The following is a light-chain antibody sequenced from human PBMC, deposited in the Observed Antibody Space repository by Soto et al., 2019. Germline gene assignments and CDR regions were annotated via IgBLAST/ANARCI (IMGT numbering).Light chain of an antibody. CDR3: SSYSSSSTLGV. Sequence: QSVLTQPASVSGSPGQSITISCTGTSSDIGAYNYVSWYQQHPGKAPKLMIYDVSNRPSWVSNRFSGSKSDNTASLTISGLLTEYEADYYCSSYSSSSTLGVFGGGTKLTVL. J-gene: IGLJ2*01. V-gene: IGLV2-14*01. CDR1: SSDIGAYNY. CDR2: DVS.